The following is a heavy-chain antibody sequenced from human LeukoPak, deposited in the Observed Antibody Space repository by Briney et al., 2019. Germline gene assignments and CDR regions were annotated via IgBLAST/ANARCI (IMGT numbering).Heavy chain of an antibody. V-gene: IGHV1-24*01. CDR2: FDPEDGET. D-gene: IGHD2-2*01. Sequence: ASVKVSCKVSGYTLTELSMHWVRQAPGKGLEWMGGFDPEDGETIYAQKFQGRVTMTEDTSTDTAYMELSSLRSEDTAVYYCATRGIVVVPAPQGAFDIWGQGTMVTVSS. CDR3: ATRGIVVVPAPQGAFDI. CDR1: GYTLTELS. J-gene: IGHJ3*02.